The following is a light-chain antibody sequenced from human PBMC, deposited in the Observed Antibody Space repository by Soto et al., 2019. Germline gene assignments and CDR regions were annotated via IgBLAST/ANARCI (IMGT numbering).Light chain of an antibody. CDR1: SSDVGGYNY. V-gene: IGLV2-14*01. CDR2: EVS. Sequence: QSALTQPASVSGSPGQSITISCTGTSSDVGGYNYVSWYQQHPGKAPKLMIYEVSNRPSGASNRFSGSKSGNTASLTISGLQAEDEADYYCSSYTSSSTLEVVFGGGTQLTVL. J-gene: IGLJ2*01. CDR3: SSYTSSSTLEVV.